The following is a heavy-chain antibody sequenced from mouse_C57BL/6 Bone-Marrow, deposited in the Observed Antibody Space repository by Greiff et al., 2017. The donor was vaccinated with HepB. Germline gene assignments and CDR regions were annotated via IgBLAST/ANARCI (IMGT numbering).Heavy chain of an antibody. CDR2: IHPNSGST. D-gene: IGHD2-3*01. Sequence: QVQLQQSGAELVKPGASVKLSCKASGYTFTSYWMHWVKQRPGQGLEWIGMIHPNSGSTNYNEKFKSKATLTVDKSSSTAYMQLSSLTSEDSAVYYCARSSYDGWGFAYWGQGTLVTVSA. V-gene: IGHV1-64*01. J-gene: IGHJ3*01. CDR1: GYTFTSYW. CDR3: ARSSYDGWGFAY.